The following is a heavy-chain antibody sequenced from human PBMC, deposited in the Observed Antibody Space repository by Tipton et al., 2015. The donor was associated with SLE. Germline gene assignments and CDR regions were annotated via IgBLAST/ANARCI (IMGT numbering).Heavy chain of an antibody. CDR3: ARQYDILTPLQH. D-gene: IGHD3-9*01. Sequence: TLSLTCTVSGGSISSYYWSWIRQPPGKGLEWIGYIYYSGSTNYNPSLKSRVTISVDTSKSQFSLKLSSVTAADTAVYYCARQYDILTPLQHWGQGTLVTVSS. CDR1: GGSISSYY. J-gene: IGHJ1*01. V-gene: IGHV4-59*08. CDR2: IYYSGST.